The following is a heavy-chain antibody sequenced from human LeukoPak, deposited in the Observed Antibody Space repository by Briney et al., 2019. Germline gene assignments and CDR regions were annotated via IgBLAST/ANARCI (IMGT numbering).Heavy chain of an antibody. CDR2: INSDGRSA. D-gene: IGHD6-19*01. J-gene: IGHJ6*02. CDR1: GFAFSRYW. V-gene: IGHV3-74*01. CDR3: CSGWYYYYYGMDV. Sequence: GGSLRLSCAASGFAFSRYWMHWVRQAPGKGLVWVSRINSDGRSAVYADSVKGRFTISRDNSKNTLYLQMNSLRAEDTAVYYCCSGWYYYYYGMDVWGQGTTVTVSS.